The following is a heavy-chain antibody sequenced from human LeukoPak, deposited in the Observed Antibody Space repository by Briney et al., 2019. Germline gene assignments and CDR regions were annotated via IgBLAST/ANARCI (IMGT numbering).Heavy chain of an antibody. CDR3: ARAALLVVVTASDY. Sequence: GGSLRLSCAASGFTFSSYAMHWVRQAPGKGLEWVADISYDGSNKYYADSVKGRFTISRDNSKNTLYLQMNSLRAEDTAVYYCARAALLVVVTASDYWGQGTLVTVSS. D-gene: IGHD2-21*02. V-gene: IGHV3-30*04. CDR1: GFTFSSYA. CDR2: ISYDGSNK. J-gene: IGHJ4*02.